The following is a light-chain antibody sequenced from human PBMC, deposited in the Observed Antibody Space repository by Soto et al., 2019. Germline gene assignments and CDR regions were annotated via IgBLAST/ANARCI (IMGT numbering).Light chain of an antibody. CDR2: DAS. CDR3: QQYESYPYS. Sequence: IQMTQSPSPVSASVGDRVTITCRASQSISSSLAWYQQKPGKAPKVLIYDASSLDSGVPSRFSGSGYGTEFTLTVSSLPPGDFATYSCQQYESYPYSFGQGTKLEIK. J-gene: IGKJ2*01. V-gene: IGKV1-5*01. CDR1: QSISSS.